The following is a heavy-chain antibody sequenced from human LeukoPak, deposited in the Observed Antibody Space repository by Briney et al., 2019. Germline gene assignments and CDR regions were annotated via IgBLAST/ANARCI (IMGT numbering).Heavy chain of an antibody. D-gene: IGHD3-16*01. Sequence: PGGSLRLSCAASGFIFSSYAMSWVRQGPGMGLESVSAISASASHTYYADSVKGRFTFSRDNSKNTLYVQTNSLRADDTAVYYCAKETQGGGGFDYWGQGTLVTVSS. CDR3: AKETQGGGGFDY. V-gene: IGHV3-23*01. CDR1: GFIFSSYA. CDR2: ISASASHT. J-gene: IGHJ4*02.